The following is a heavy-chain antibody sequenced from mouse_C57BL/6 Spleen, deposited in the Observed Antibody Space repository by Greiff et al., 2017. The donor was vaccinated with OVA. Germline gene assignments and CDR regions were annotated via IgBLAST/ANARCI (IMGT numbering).Heavy chain of an antibody. CDR1: GYTFTSYW. V-gene: IGHV1-64*01. CDR3: SMYYYGSIRYAMDY. J-gene: IGHJ4*01. D-gene: IGHD1-1*01. Sequence: QVQLQQPGAELVKPGASVKLSCKASGYTFTSYWMHWVKQRPGQGLEWIGMIHPNSGSTNYNEKFKSKATLTVDKSSSTAYMQLYNLTSKYSSVYYSSMYYYGSIRYAMDYWGQGTSVTVSS. CDR2: IHPNSGST.